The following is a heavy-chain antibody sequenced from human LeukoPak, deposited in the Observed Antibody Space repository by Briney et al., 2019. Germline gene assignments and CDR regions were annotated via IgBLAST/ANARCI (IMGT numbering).Heavy chain of an antibody. D-gene: IGHD6-19*01. Sequence: ASVKVSCKTSGYRFITFGINWVRQAPGQGLEWMGWINTNTGNPTYAQGFTGRFVFSLDTSVSTAYLQISSLKAEDTAVYYCARDCDSSGCPPWGQGTLVTVSS. CDR3: ARDCDSSGCPP. CDR1: GYRFITFG. CDR2: INTNTGNP. J-gene: IGHJ5*02. V-gene: IGHV7-4-1*02.